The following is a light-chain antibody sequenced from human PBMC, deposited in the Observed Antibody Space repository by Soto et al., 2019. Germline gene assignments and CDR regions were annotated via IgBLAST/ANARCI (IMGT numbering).Light chain of an antibody. Sequence: QAVVTQPPSASGTPGQRVTISCSGSSSNIGSNYVYWYQQLPGTAPKLLIYRNNQRPSGVPDRFSGSKSGTSASLAISGLRSEDEADYYCAAWDDSLSALFGTGTQLTVL. J-gene: IGLJ1*01. CDR2: RNN. V-gene: IGLV1-47*01. CDR3: AAWDDSLSAL. CDR1: SSNIGSNY.